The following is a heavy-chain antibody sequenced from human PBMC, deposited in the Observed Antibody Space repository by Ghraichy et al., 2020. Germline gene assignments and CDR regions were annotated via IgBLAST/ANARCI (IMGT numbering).Heavy chain of an antibody. V-gene: IGHV3-23*01. CDR2: ISGSGGST. CDR3: AKNRWDYYDSSGYFDY. J-gene: IGHJ4*02. CDR1: GFTFSSYA. Sequence: GGSLRLSCAASGFTFSSYAMSWVRQAPGKGLEWVSAISGSGGSTYYADSVKGRFTISRDNSKNTLYLQMNSLRAEDTAVYYCAKNRWDYYDSSGYFDYWGQGTLVTVSS. D-gene: IGHD3-22*01.